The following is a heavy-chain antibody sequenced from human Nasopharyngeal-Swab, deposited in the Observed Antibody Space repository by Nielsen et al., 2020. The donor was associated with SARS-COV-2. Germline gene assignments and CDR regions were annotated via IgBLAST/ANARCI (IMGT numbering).Heavy chain of an antibody. J-gene: IGHJ6*02. D-gene: IGHD3/OR15-3a*01. Sequence: WIRQPPGKGLEWIGSIHNSGTPYYIPSLKSGVTISVDTSKNQFSLKMRSVTAADTAVYYCASGPFGPGDSYCYYGLDVWGQGTTVTVSS. V-gene: IGHV4-38-2*01. CDR3: ASGPFGPGDSYCYYGLDV. CDR2: IHNSGTP.